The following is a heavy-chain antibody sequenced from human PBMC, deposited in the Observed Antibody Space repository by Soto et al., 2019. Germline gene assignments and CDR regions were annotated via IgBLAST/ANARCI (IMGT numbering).Heavy chain of an antibody. D-gene: IGHD2-8*02. Sequence: SETLSLTCTVSGGSISRYYWSWIRQPPGKGLEWIGYIYYSGSTNYNPSLKSRVTISVDTSKNQFSLKLGSVTAADTAVYYCAREPPQPDAEGPHSGLDYWGQGTLVTVSS. CDR3: AREPPQPDAEGPHSGLDY. J-gene: IGHJ4*02. CDR2: IYYSGST. V-gene: IGHV4-59*01. CDR1: GGSISRYY.